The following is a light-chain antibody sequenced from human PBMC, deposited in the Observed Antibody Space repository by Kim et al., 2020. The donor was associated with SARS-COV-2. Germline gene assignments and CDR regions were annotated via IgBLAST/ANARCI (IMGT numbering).Light chain of an antibody. Sequence: RATINCKSSRSILYSSNNKNYLAWYQQKPGQPPKLLIYWASTRESGVPDRFSGSGSGTDFALTISGLQAEDVAVYYCQQYYSIPCSSGQGTKLEI. V-gene: IGKV4-1*01. J-gene: IGKJ2*04. CDR3: QQYYSIPCS. CDR2: WAS. CDR1: RSILYSSNNKNY.